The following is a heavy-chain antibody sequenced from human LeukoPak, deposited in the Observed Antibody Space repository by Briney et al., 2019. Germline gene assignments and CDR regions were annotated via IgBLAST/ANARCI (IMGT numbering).Heavy chain of an antibody. D-gene: IGHD6-6*01. CDR3: AKRGRRASSSYYMDV. CDR2: ISGSGGST. V-gene: IGHV3-23*01. J-gene: IGHJ6*03. CDR1: GFTFSSYA. Sequence: GGSLRLSCAASGFTFSSYAMSWVRQAPGKGLEWVSAISGSGGSTYYADSAKGRFTISRDNSKNTLYLQMNSLRAEDTAVYYCAKRGRRASSSYYMDVWGKGTTVTVSS.